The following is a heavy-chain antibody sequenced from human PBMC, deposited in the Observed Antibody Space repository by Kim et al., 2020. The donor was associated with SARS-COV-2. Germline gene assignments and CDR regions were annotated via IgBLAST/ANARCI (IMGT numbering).Heavy chain of an antibody. Sequence: GGSLRLSCAASGFTFSNAWMSWVRQAPGKGLEWVGRIKSKTDGGTTDYAAPVKGRFTISRDDSKNTLYLQMNSLKTEDTVVYYCNTDQVVRGVIKYWYFDLWGRGTLVTVSS. CDR3: NTDQVVRGVIKYWYFDL. CDR2: IKSKTDGGTT. J-gene: IGHJ2*01. CDR1: GFTFSNAW. V-gene: IGHV3-15*01. D-gene: IGHD3-10*01.